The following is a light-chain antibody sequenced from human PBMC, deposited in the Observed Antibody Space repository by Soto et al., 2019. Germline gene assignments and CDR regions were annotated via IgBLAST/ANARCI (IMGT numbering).Light chain of an antibody. CDR2: GTS. V-gene: IGKV3-15*01. CDR1: QSVASN. Sequence: TQSPSFLSASVGESVTLSCRASQSVASNLAWYQQKPGQAPRLLIYGTSTRATGVPDRFSGSGSGTDFTLTISSLQAADFAVYHCQHYNNWPITFGQGTRLEIK. J-gene: IGKJ5*01. CDR3: QHYNNWPIT.